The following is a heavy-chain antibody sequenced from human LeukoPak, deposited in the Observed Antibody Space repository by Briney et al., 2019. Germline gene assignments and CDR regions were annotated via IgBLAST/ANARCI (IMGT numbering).Heavy chain of an antibody. Sequence: GGSLRLSCAASGVIIISYVMSWVRPGPGKGRERVSAINARGDKAYYADFVKGRCTTSRDNSKSTMYLQMNSLTTEDTAVYYCAKDRVSPGFNWFDPWGQETLVTVSS. D-gene: IGHD2/OR15-2a*01. CDR1: GVIIISYV. V-gene: IGHV3-23*01. CDR3: AKDRVSPGFNWFDP. J-gene: IGHJ5*02. CDR2: INARGDKA.